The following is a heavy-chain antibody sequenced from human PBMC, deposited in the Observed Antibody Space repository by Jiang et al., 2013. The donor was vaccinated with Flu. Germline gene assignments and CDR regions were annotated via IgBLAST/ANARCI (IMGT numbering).Heavy chain of an antibody. Sequence: GLVKPSQTLSLTCAISGDSVSSNTAAWHWIRQSPSRGLEWLGRTFYTSQWFTDYAVSVRGRINISPDTSNNQFSLQLHSVTHEDTAFYYCVRSRGSYGPDSSFDSWDQGTVVT. CDR2: TFYTSQWFT. D-gene: IGHD3-10*01. CDR1: GDSVSSNTAA. V-gene: IGHV6-1*01. CDR3: VRSRGSYGPDSSFDS. J-gene: IGHJ4*02.